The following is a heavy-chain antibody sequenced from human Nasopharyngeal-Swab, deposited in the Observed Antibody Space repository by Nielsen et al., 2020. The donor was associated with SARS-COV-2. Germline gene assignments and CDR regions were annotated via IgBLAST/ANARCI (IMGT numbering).Heavy chain of an antibody. CDR2: IYYSGST. V-gene: IGHV4-59*01. J-gene: IGHJ4*02. Sequence: SETLSLTCTVSSGSISSYYWSWIRQPPGKGLEWIGYIYYSGSTNYNPSLKSRVTISVDTSKNQFSLKLSSVTAADTAVYYCARTIIAAAEGYFDYWGQGTLVTVSS. CDR3: ARTIIAAAEGYFDY. CDR1: SGSISSYY. D-gene: IGHD6-13*01.